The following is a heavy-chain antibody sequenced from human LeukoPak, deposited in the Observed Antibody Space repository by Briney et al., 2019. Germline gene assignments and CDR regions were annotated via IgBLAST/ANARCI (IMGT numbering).Heavy chain of an antibody. CDR3: ARYPAYDSSGYFEYFQH. J-gene: IGHJ1*01. CDR1: GYSFTSYW. Sequence: GESLKISCKGSGYSFTSYWIGWVRQLPGKGLEWMGIIYPGDSNTRYSPSFQGQVTISADKSITTAYLQRSSLKASDTAMYYCARYPAYDSSGYFEYFQHWGQGTLVTVSS. V-gene: IGHV5-51*01. D-gene: IGHD3-22*01. CDR2: IYPGDSNT.